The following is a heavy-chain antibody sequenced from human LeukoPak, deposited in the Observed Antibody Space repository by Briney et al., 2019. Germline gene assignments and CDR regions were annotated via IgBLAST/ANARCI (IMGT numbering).Heavy chain of an antibody. J-gene: IGHJ6*03. Sequence: GGSLRLSCAASGFTVSSNYMSWVRQAPGKGLEWVSVIYSGGSTYYADSVKGRFTISGDNSKNTLYLQMNSLRAEDTAVYYCARGANLYYYYYMDVWGKGTTVTVSS. CDR3: ARGANLYYYYYMDV. CDR2: IYSGGST. V-gene: IGHV3-66*02. CDR1: GFTVSSNY.